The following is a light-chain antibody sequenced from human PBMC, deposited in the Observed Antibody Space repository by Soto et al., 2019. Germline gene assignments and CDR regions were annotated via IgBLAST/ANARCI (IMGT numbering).Light chain of an antibody. CDR3: ATWDDRLTAWV. J-gene: IGLJ7*01. V-gene: IGLV1-44*01. CDR2: NNN. Sequence: QSVLTQPPSASGTPGQRVTISCSGSSSNIGSRTVNWYQQFPGSAPTLLIYNNNQRPSGVPDRFSGSKSGTSASLAISGLQSEDEGDYYCATWDDRLTAWVFGGGTQLTVL. CDR1: SSNIGSRT.